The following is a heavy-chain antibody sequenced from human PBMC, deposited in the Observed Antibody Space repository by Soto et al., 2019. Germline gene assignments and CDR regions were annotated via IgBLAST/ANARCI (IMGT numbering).Heavy chain of an antibody. D-gene: IGHD3-22*01. V-gene: IGHV3-11*01. Sequence: QVQLVESGGGLVKPGGSLRLSCAASGFTFSDYYMSWIRQAPGKGLEWVSYISSSGSTIYYADSVKGRFTISRDNAKNSLYLQMNTLRAEDTAVYYCASPYDSSGYYGYYYYYGMDVWGQGTTVTVSS. CDR2: ISSSGSTI. J-gene: IGHJ6*02. CDR3: ASPYDSSGYYGYYYYYGMDV. CDR1: GFTFSDYY.